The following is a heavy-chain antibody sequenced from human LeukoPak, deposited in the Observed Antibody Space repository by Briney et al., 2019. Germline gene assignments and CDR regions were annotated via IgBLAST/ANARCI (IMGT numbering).Heavy chain of an antibody. CDR3: ARVSGGEVFLYVSEF. D-gene: IGHD3-16*01. CDR2: INPKSGGT. CDR1: GYTFTGYH. Sequence: ASVKVSCKASGYTFTGYHIHWVRQAPGQGLEWMGWINPKSGGTNYAQKFEGWVTMTRDTSMSTVYMELSRLKSDDTAVYYCARVSGGEVFLYVSEFGAQGKMAPVS. J-gene: IGHJ3*01. V-gene: IGHV1-2*04.